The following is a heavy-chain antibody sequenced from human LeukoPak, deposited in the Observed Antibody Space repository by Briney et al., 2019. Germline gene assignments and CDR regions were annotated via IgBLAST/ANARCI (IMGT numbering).Heavy chain of an antibody. V-gene: IGHV4-59*01. Sequence: SETLSLTCTVSGGSITSYYWSWIRQPPGRGLEWIGSMYHSGSTNYNPSLKSRVTISVDTSKTQLSLKLTSVTAADTAVYYCARQDSSGWYWGQGTLVTVSS. CDR1: GGSITSYY. CDR3: ARQDSSGWY. J-gene: IGHJ4*02. CDR2: MYHSGST. D-gene: IGHD6-19*01.